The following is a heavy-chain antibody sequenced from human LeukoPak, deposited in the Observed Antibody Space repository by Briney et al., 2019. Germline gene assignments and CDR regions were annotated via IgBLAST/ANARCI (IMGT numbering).Heavy chain of an antibody. J-gene: IGHJ4*02. V-gene: IGHV1-8*01. Sequence: ASVKVSCKASGYTFTSYDINWVRQATGQGLEWMGWMNPNSGNTGYARKFQGRVTMTRNPSISTAYMELSSLRSEDTAVYYCARESGLYGSGSRYWGQGTLVTVSS. CDR3: ARESGLYGSGSRY. D-gene: IGHD3-10*01. CDR2: MNPNSGNT. CDR1: GYTFTSYD.